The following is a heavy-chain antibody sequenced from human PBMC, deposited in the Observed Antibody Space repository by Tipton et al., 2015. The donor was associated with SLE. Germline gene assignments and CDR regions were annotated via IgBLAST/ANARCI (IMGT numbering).Heavy chain of an antibody. CDR3: ARGGVGGYDYFDF. CDR1: GASISDVNYS. J-gene: IGHJ4*02. D-gene: IGHD5-12*01. Sequence: TLSLTCNVYGASISDVNYSWGWAWVRQSPGRGLEWIATFYSSGSPNSRSPYYSPSLKSRVTISVNTSKNQFSLKLTSVTAADTAVYYCARGGVGGYDYFDFWGPGILVTVSS. V-gene: IGHV4-39*07. CDR2: FYSSGSPNSRSP.